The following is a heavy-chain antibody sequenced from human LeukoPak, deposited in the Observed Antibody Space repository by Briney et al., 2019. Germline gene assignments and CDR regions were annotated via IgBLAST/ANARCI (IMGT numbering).Heavy chain of an antibody. CDR2: XXXXFGTA. CDR3: ARGLTDIVVVPAATYFDY. CDR1: GGTFSSYA. Sequence: SVKVSCKASGGTFSSYAISWVRQAPGQGLEXXXXXXXXFGTANYAQKFQGRVTITADKSTSTAYMELSSLRSEDTAVYYCARGLTDIVVVPAATYFDYWGQGTLVTVSS. D-gene: IGHD2-2*01. V-gene: IGHV1-69*06. J-gene: IGHJ4*02.